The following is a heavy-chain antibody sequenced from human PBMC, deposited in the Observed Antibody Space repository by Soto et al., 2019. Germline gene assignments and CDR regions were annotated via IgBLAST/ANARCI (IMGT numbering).Heavy chain of an antibody. CDR2: IYYSGST. V-gene: IGHV4-31*03. D-gene: IGHD3-16*01. CDR1: GGSISSGGYY. Sequence: TLSLTCHVAGGSISSGGYYWSWIREHPGKGLEWIGYIYYSGSTYYNPSLKSRVTISVDTSKNQFSLKLSSVTAADTAVYSCARVGARDPFDYWGQGTLVTVSS. CDR3: ARVGARDPFDY. J-gene: IGHJ4*02.